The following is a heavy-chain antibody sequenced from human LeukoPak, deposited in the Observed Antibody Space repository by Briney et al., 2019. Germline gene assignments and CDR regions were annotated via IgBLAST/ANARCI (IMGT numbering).Heavy chain of an antibody. D-gene: IGHD1-26*01. CDR1: GGSISSSSYY. Sequence: SETLSLTCTVSGGSISSSSYYWGWIRQPPGKGLEWIGSIYYSGSTYYNPSLKSRVTISVDTSKNHFSLKLSSVTAADTAVYYCARHVMMGGSYEIDYWGQGTLVTVSS. CDR2: IYYSGST. CDR3: ARHVMMGGSYEIDY. V-gene: IGHV4-39*01. J-gene: IGHJ4*02.